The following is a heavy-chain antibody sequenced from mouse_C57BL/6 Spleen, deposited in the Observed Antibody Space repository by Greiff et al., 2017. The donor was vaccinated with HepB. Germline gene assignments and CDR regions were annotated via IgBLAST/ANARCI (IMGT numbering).Heavy chain of an antibody. J-gene: IGHJ1*03. CDR3: ARAPHYYGSRGGYFDV. V-gene: IGHV5-16*01. CDR1: GFTFSDYY. CDR2: INYDGSST. Sequence: EVKLQESEGGLVQPGSSMKLSCTASGFTFSDYYMAWVRQVPEKGLEWVANINYDGSSTYYLDSLKSRFIISRDNAKNILYLQMSSLKSEDTATYYCARAPHYYGSRGGYFDVWGTGPRSPSPQ. D-gene: IGHD1-1*01.